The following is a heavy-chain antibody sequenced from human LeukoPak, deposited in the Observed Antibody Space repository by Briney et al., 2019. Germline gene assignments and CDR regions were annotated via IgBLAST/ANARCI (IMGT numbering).Heavy chain of an antibody. V-gene: IGHV1-46*03. J-gene: IGHJ4*02. D-gene: IGHD2-15*01. CDR2: INPSGGST. Sequence: GASVKVSCKASGYTFTSYYMHWVRQAPGQGLEWVGIINPSGGSTSYAQKFQGRVTMTRDTSTSTVYMELSSLRSEDTAVYYCARGEYCSGGSCYRAAGNYFDYWGQGTLVTVSS. CDR3: ARGEYCSGGSCYRAAGNYFDY. CDR1: GYTFTSYY.